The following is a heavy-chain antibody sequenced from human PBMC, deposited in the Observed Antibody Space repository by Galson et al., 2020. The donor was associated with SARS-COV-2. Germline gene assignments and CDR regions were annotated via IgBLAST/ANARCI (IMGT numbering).Heavy chain of an antibody. CDR2: ISPHGDNT. V-gene: IGHV3-64D*06. J-gene: IGHJ3*01. Sequence: GESLKISCSASGFTFSTYALNWVRQAPGKGLEYVAAISPHGDNTYYADSVKGRFTISRDNSKNTLYLQMSSLRPEDTAVFYCVRRTFDVWGQGTTVTVS. CDR1: GFTFSTYA. CDR3: VRRTFDV.